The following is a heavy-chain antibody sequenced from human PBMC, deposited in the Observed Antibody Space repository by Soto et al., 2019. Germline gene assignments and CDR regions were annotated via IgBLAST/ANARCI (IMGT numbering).Heavy chain of an antibody. CDR1: GGTFSSYA. CDR3: AREVPGIAAAGIYGY. CDR2: IILIFGTA. D-gene: IGHD6-13*01. Sequence: QVQLVQSGAEVKKPGSSVKVSCKASGGTFSSYAISWVRQAAGQGLEWMGGIILIFGTANYAQKFKGRVTITADESTSTAYMELSSLRSADTAVYYCAREVPGIAAAGIYGYWGQVNLVTVSS. V-gene: IGHV1-69*01. J-gene: IGHJ1*01.